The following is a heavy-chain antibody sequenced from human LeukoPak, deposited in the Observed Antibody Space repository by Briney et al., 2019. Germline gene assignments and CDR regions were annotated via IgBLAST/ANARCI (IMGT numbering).Heavy chain of an antibody. CDR2: IRSGGSIT. CDR3: ARVIWSGYYQIDY. V-gene: IGHV3-48*01. Sequence: GGSLRLSCVASGLAFSSYSMNWVRQAPGKGLEWVSYIRSGGSITRYADYVKGRFTISRDNAKNSLYLQMNSLRAEDTAVYYCARVIWSGYYQIDYWGQGTLVTVSS. D-gene: IGHD3-3*01. CDR1: GLAFSSYS. J-gene: IGHJ4*02.